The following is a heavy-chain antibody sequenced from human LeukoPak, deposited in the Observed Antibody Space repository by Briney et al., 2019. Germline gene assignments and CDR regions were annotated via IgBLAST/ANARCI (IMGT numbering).Heavy chain of an antibody. V-gene: IGHV3-21*01. Sequence: GGSLRLSCAASGFTFSSYSMNWVRQAPGKGLEWVSSIRSSSSYIYYADSVKGRFTISRDNAKNSLYLQMNSLRAEDTAVYYCARETSSFWSAPWRAFDIWGQGTMVTVSS. CDR1: GFTFSSYS. J-gene: IGHJ3*02. CDR2: IRSSSSYI. CDR3: ARETSSFWSAPWRAFDI. D-gene: IGHD3-3*01.